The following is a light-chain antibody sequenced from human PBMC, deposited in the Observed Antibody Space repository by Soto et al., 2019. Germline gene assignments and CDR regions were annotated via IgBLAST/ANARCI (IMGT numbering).Light chain of an antibody. J-gene: IGKJ1*01. CDR1: QNIRSS. Sequence: EVVMTQSPASLSAYPGERVTLSCRASQNIRSSLAWYQQRPGQSPRLLIYNASNRATGIPARCSVMLSRTDFTLTISSLGPEDLAVDYGQQRHNWPRTFCQVTKVYIK. V-gene: IGKV3-11*01. CDR2: NAS. CDR3: QQRHNWPRT.